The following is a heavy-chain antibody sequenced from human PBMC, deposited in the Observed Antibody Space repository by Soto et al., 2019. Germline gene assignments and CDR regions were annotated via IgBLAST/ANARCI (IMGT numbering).Heavy chain of an antibody. D-gene: IGHD2-2*01. CDR2: IYPGDSDT. J-gene: IGHJ5*02. CDR3: ARGYCTTTICDPWFDH. V-gene: IGHV5-51*01. Sequence: GESLKISCTGVGYSFTSYWIGWVRQMPGKGPEWMGIIYPGDSDTRYSPSFQGQVTISADKSITTAYLQWSSLKASDTAMYYCARGYCTTTICDPWFDHWCQGALVTVSS. CDR1: GYSFTSYW.